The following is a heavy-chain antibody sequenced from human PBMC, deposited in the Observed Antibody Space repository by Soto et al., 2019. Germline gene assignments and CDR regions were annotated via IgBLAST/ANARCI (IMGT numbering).Heavy chain of an antibody. CDR1: GFTFSSYG. Sequence: GGSLRLSCAASGFTFSSYGMHWVRQAPGKGLEWVAVISYDGSNKYYADSVKGRFTISRDNSKNTLYLQMNSLRAEDTAVYYCAKNARVRGYSSNYYMDVWGKGTTVTVSS. J-gene: IGHJ6*03. CDR2: ISYDGSNK. V-gene: IGHV3-30*18. D-gene: IGHD5-18*01. CDR3: AKNARVRGYSSNYYMDV.